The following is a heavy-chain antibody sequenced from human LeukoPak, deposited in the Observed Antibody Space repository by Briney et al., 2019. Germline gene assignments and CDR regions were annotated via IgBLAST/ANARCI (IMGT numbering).Heavy chain of an antibody. J-gene: IGHJ4*02. D-gene: IGHD3-9*01. CDR3: TRAPMSYFDWSSSVYYFDY. CDR1: GFTFGDYS. V-gene: IGHV3-49*03. CDR2: IRSKAYGGTT. Sequence: PGGSLRLSCTTSGFTFGDYSMSWFRQAPGKGLEWVGFIRSKAYGGTTEYAASVKGRFTISRDDSKSIAYLQMNSLKTEDTAVYYCTRAPMSYFDWSSSVYYFDYWGQGTLVTVSS.